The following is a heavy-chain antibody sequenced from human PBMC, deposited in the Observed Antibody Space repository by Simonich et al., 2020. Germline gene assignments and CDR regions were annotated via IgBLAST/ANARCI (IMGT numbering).Heavy chain of an antibody. Sequence: QVQLVQSGAEVKKPGASVKVSCKASGYTFTGYYMHWVRQAPGKGLDWVGWINPNSGGTNYAKKFQGRVTMTRDTSISTAYMELSRRRSDDTAVYYCARGGVQYYYYYMDVWGKGTTVTVSS. CDR2: INPNSGGT. V-gene: IGHV1-2*02. CDR3: ARGGVQYYYYYMDV. CDR1: GYTFTGYY. D-gene: IGHD3-3*01. J-gene: IGHJ6*03.